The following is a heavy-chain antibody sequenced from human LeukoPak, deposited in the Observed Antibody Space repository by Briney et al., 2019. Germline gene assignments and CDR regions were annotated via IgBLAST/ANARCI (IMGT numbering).Heavy chain of an antibody. CDR1: GGSISSYY. V-gene: IGHV4-59*01. CDR3: ARDVRWFDP. D-gene: IGHD2/OR15-2a*01. CDR2: IYYSGIN. Sequence: SETLSLTCTVSGGSISSYYWSWIRQPPGKGLEWIGYIYYSGINNYNPSLKSRVTISVDTSKNQFSLKLSSVTAADTAVYYCARDVRWFDPWGQGTLVTVSS. J-gene: IGHJ5*02.